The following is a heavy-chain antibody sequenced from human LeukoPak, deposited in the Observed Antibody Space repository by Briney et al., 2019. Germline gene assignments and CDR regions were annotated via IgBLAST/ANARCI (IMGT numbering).Heavy chain of an antibody. Sequence: GGSLRLSCAASGFTFSNYWLHWVRQPPGKGLVWVSRITTDESSTHYAASVNGRFTISRDNSKSTVYLQMNSLTPEDTAVYYCARDGGTSTPFDYWGQGTLVTVSS. CDR1: GFTFSNYW. D-gene: IGHD2-15*01. CDR2: ITTDESST. J-gene: IGHJ4*02. V-gene: IGHV3-74*01. CDR3: ARDGGTSTPFDY.